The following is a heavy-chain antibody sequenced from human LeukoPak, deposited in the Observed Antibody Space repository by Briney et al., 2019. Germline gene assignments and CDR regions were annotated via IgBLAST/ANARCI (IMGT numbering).Heavy chain of an antibody. J-gene: IGHJ5*02. D-gene: IGHD3-3*01. CDR2: ISAYNGNT. Sequence: ASVKVSCKASGYTFTSYGISRVRQPPRQGLEWMGWISAYNGNTNYAQKLQGRVTMTTDTSTSTAYMELRSLRSDDTAVYYCARVGRFLGWLFLSGFDPWGQGTLVTVSS. CDR1: GYTFTSYG. CDR3: ARVGRFLGWLFLSGFDP. V-gene: IGHV1-18*01.